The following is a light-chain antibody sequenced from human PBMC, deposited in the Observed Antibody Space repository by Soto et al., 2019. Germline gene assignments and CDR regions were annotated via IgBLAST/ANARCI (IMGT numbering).Light chain of an antibody. Sequence: DIVLTQSSGTLSSSPGERVTLSCRASQSVSSNYLAWYQQKSGQAPRLLIYRASTRATGIQDRFSGRWSGTDFSLIISRLEPEYSAVYYCQQYAASPLTFGGGTKLEIK. J-gene: IGKJ4*01. CDR3: QQYAASPLT. V-gene: IGKV3-20*01. CDR2: RAS. CDR1: QSVSSNY.